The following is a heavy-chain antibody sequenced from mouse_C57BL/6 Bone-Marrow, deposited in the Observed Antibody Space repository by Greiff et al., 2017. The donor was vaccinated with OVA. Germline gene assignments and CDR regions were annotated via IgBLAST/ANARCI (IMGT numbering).Heavy chain of an antibody. V-gene: IGHV1-69*01. J-gene: IGHJ2*01. CDR3: ASSTMITGYFDY. CDR2: IDPSDSYT. CDR1: GYTFTSYW. Sequence: QVQLQQPGAELVMPGASVKLSCKASGYTFTSYWMHWVKQRPGQGLEWIGEIDPSDSYTNYNQKFKGKSTLTVDKSSSTAYMQLSSLTSEDSAVYYCASSTMITGYFDYWGQGTTLTVSS. D-gene: IGHD2-4*01.